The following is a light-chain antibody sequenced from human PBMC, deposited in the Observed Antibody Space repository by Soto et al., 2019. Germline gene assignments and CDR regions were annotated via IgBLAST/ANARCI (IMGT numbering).Light chain of an antibody. CDR2: AAS. V-gene: IGKV1-39*01. CDR3: QQTYTAPYT. Sequence: DIQMTQSPSSLSASVGDRVTITCRASQNIRSYLNWYQLKSGKAPKLLIYAASSFQSGVTSRFSGSGSGTDFTLVISCLQPADFATYYCQQTYTAPYTFGQGTQLEIK. CDR1: QNIRSY. J-gene: IGKJ2*01.